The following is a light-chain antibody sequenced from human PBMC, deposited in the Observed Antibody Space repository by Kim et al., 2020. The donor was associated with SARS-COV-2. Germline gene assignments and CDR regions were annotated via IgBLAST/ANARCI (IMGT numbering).Light chain of an antibody. CDR2: GAS. J-gene: IGKJ4*01. V-gene: IGKV3-15*01. CDR1: QSVSSN. CDR3: QQYNNWPALT. Sequence: EIVMTQSPATLSVSPGERATLSCRASQSVSSNLAWYQQKPGQAPRLLIYGASTRATGIPARFSGSGSGTEFTLTISSLQSEDFAVYYCQQYNNWPALTFGGGTKGGYQ.